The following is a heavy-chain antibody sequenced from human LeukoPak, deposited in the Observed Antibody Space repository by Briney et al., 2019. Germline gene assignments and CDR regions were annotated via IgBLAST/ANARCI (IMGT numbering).Heavy chain of an antibody. V-gene: IGHV3-74*01. Sequence: GGSLRLSCVASGFTFSNHWMHWVRQAPGEGLVWVSRINSDGSSTNYADSVKGRFTTSRDNAKNTLELQMNSLRGEDTAVYYCARGRIYSGYDDFDYWGQGILVTVSS. CDR1: GFTFSNHW. CDR2: INSDGSST. CDR3: ARGRIYSGYDDFDY. J-gene: IGHJ4*02. D-gene: IGHD5-12*01.